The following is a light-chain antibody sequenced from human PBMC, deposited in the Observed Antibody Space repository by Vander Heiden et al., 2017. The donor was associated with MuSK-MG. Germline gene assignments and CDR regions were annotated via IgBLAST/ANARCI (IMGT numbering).Light chain of an antibody. J-gene: IGLJ2*01. CDR1: TSNIGAGLD. CDR3: KWCVANLRGPI. CDR2: WNT. Sequence: SVLSHPPSVSGAPGQTATIPCPGNTSNIGAGLDVHWYQLRPGSAPQPVDLWNTHRPPGVPARFPCYTAGSYDYPDIIGVQAEDEAEYSGKWCVANLRGPIFGRGTKLTVL. V-gene: IGLV1-40*01.